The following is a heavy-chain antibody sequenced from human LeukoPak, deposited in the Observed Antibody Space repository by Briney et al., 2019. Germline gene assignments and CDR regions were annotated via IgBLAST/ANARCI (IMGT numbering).Heavy chain of an antibody. CDR1: GDSISSYY. J-gene: IGHJ2*01. Sequence: SETLSLTCTVSGDSISSYYWSWIRQPPGKGLEWTGYIYYSGSTNYNPSLKSRVTISVDTSKNQFSLKLSSVTAADTAVYYCARDNGVAGFYYDSSGYSNWYFDLWGRGTLVTVSS. CDR2: IYYSGST. CDR3: ARDNGVAGFYYDSSGYSNWYFDL. D-gene: IGHD3-22*01. V-gene: IGHV4-59*01.